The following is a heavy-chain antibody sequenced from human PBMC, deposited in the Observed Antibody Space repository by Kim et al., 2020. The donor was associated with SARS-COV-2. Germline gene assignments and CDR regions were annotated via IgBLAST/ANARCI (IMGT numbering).Heavy chain of an antibody. CDR1: GFTFSSYW. J-gene: IGHJ6*02. D-gene: IGHD3-9*01. Sequence: GGSLRLSCAASGFTFSSYWMHWVRQAPGKGLVWVSRINSDGSSTSYADSVKGRFTISRDNAKNTLYLQMNSLRAEDTAVYYCARDSVRERRYFDWLLHTYYYGMDVWGQGTTVTVSS. CDR2: INSDGSST. CDR3: ARDSVRERRYFDWLLHTYYYGMDV. V-gene: IGHV3-74*01.